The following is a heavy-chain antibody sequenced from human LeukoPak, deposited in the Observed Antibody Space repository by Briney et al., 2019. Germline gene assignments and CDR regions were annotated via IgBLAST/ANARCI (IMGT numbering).Heavy chain of an antibody. D-gene: IGHD2-2*01. Sequence: PGGSLRLSCAASGFTFSSYWMYWVRQAPGRGLVWVSRINGDGSSTSYADSVKGRFTVSRDNAKNTLFLQMNSLRAEETAVYYFARRYCGSPSCVKWFDPWGRGALVTVSS. CDR1: GFTFSSYW. V-gene: IGHV3-74*01. CDR2: INGDGSST. J-gene: IGHJ5*02. CDR3: ARRYCGSPSCVKWFDP.